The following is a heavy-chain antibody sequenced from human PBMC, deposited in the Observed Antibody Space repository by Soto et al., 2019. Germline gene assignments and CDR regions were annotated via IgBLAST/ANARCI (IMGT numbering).Heavy chain of an antibody. CDR2: IYYSGST. D-gene: IGHD6-13*01. V-gene: IGHV4-59*01. J-gene: IGHJ6*02. Sequence: QVQLQESGPGLVKPSETLSLTCTVSGGSISSYYWSWIRQPPGKGLEWIGYIYYSGSTNYNPSLKXRXTXAXXTSTNQFSLELGSVTAADTAVYYCGRGGVSSSWYYYYGMDVWCQGTTVTVSS. CDR3: GRGGVSSSWYYYYGMDV. CDR1: GGSISSYY.